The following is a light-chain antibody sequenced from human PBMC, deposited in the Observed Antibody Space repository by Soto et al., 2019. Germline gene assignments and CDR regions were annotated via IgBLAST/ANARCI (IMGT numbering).Light chain of an antibody. V-gene: IGLV2-14*03. CDR2: DVS. J-gene: IGLJ2*01. CDR3: SSYTSTNTVV. CDR1: SSDVGGHNY. Sequence: QSALTQPASVSGSPGQSITISCTGTSSDVGGHNYVSWYQHHPGKAPKLMIYDVSNRPSGVSNRFSGSKSDNTASLTISGLQAEDEADYYCSSYTSTNTVVFGGGTKLTVL.